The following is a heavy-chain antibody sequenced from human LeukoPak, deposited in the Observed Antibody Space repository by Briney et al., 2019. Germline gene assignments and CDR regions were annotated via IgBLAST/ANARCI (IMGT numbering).Heavy chain of an antibody. J-gene: IGHJ4*02. CDR1: GFTFSSYW. CDR3: ARDHTMVRGVADY. D-gene: IGHD3-10*01. CDR2: IKQDGSEK. V-gene: IGHV3-7*01. Sequence: PGRSLRLSCAASGFTFSSYWMSWVRQAPGKGLEWVANIKQDGSEKYYVDSVKGRFTISRDNAKNSLYLQMNSLRAEDTAVYYCARDHTMVRGVADYWGQGTLVTVSS.